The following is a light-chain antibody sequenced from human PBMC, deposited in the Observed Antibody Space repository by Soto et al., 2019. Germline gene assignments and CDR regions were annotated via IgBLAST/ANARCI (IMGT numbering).Light chain of an antibody. Sequence: QLVLTQPPSASGTPGQRVTISCSGSSSNIGSNAVNWYQQLPGTAPKLLIYTNNQRPSGVPDRLSGSKSGTSASLAISGLQSEDEADYFCAAKDDSLSGVVFGGGTKLTVL. J-gene: IGLJ2*01. CDR1: SSNIGSNA. CDR2: TNN. CDR3: AAKDDSLSGVV. V-gene: IGLV1-44*01.